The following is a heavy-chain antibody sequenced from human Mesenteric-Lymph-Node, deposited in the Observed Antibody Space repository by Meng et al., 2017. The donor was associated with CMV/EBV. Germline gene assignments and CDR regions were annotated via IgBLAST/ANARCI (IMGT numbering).Heavy chain of an antibody. CDR3: ARTPYCSSTSCPLWFDP. Sequence: SETLSLTCTVSGGSISSSSYYWGWIRQPPGKGLEWIGSIYYSGSTYYNPSLKSRVTISVDTSKNQFSLKLSSVTAADTAVYYCARTPYCSSTSCPLWFDPWGQGTLVTVSS. D-gene: IGHD2-2*01. CDR1: GGSISSSSYY. CDR2: IYYSGST. J-gene: IGHJ5*02. V-gene: IGHV4-39*01.